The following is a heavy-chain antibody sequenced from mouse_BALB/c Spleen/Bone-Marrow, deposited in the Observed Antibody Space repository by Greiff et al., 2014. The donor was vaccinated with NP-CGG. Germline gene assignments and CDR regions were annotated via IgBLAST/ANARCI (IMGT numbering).Heavy chain of an antibody. V-gene: IGHV5-17*02. CDR3: TRDHDYDWYFDV. CDR2: ISSDSDTI. CDR1: GFTFSSFG. D-gene: IGHD2-4*01. Sequence: EVQLVESGGGLVQPEGSRKLSCTASGFTFSSFGMHWVRQAPEKGLEWVAYISSDSDTIYYADTVKGRFTISRDNPKNTLFLQMTSLRSEDTAMYYCTRDHDYDWYFDVWGAGTTVTVSS. J-gene: IGHJ1*01.